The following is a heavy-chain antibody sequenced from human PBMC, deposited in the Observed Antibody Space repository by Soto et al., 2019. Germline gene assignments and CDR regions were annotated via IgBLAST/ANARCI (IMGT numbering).Heavy chain of an antibody. Sequence: SETLSLTCSVPGGAISSYYWSWVRQPAGKGLEWIGRVFSSGSTNYSASLKSRVTMSIDTSKNEVSLTLRSVTAADTAVYYCARVAFSYFGMDVWGPGTTVTVSS. J-gene: IGHJ6*02. CDR3: ARVAFSYFGMDV. D-gene: IGHD3-3*02. V-gene: IGHV4-4*07. CDR2: VFSSGST. CDR1: GGAISSYY.